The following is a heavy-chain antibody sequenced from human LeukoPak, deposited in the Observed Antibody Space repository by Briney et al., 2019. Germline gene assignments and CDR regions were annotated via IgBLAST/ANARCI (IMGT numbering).Heavy chain of an antibody. CDR1: GGSISSHY. CDR2: IFYSGST. Sequence: SETLSLTCTVPGGSISSHYWSWIRHPPGKGLEWIGYIFYSGSTNYNPSLKSRVTISVDTSKNQFSLKLSSVTAADTAVYYCARGPRVTLFASYAPSNYYYMDVWGKGTTVTVSS. J-gene: IGHJ6*03. D-gene: IGHD4/OR15-4a*01. CDR3: ARGPRVTLFASYAPSNYYYMDV. V-gene: IGHV4-59*11.